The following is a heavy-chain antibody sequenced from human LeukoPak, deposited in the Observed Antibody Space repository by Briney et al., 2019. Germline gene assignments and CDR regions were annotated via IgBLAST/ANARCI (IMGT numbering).Heavy chain of an antibody. Sequence: ASVKVSCKASGYTFTGYYMHWVRQAPGQGLEWMGWINPNSGGTNYAQKFQGRVTMTRDTSISAAYMELSRLRSDDTAVYYCARDLRGFWSGYYLYYYYYMDVGGKGTTVTVSS. V-gene: IGHV1-2*02. J-gene: IGHJ6*03. CDR3: ARDLRGFWSGYYLYYYYYMDV. CDR1: GYTFTGYY. CDR2: INPNSGGT. D-gene: IGHD3-3*01.